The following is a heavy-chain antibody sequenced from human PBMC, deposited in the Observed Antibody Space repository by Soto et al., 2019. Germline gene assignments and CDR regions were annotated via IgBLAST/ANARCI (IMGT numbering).Heavy chain of an antibody. J-gene: IGHJ5*02. Sequence: PSETLSLTCTVSGDSISSSYYWGWDRQPPGKGLECVGAVYYTGFTYYNPSLKSRLTISLDTSKNQFSLRLSSVTAADTAIYYCARLTVVVIALGYFDPWGPGTLVTVSS. CDR2: VYYTGFT. D-gene: IGHD2-21*01. CDR1: GDSISSSYY. V-gene: IGHV4-39*01. CDR3: ARLTVVVIALGYFDP.